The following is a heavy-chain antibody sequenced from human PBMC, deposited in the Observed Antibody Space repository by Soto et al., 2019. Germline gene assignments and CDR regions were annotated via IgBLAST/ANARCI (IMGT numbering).Heavy chain of an antibody. CDR3: ARTGTHYDFWRGDYGMDV. V-gene: IGHV1-18*01. Sequence: ASVKVSCKASGYTFTSYGISWVRQAPGQGLEWMGWISAYNGNTNYAQKLQGRVTMTTETSTSTAYMELRSLRSDDTAVYYCARTGTHYDFWRGDYGMDVWGQGTTVTVSS. D-gene: IGHD3-3*01. CDR2: ISAYNGNT. CDR1: GYTFTSYG. J-gene: IGHJ6*02.